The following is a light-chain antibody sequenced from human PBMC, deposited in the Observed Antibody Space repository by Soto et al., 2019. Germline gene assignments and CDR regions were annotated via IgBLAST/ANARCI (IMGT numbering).Light chain of an antibody. CDR3: QHYAGGSRIT. J-gene: IGKJ5*01. Sequence: EIVLTRSPGTLSLSAGSRDTLACMASQSVSSRLAWYQQKPGQATRLFVSGASSRATGIPDRFSGIGFGTDFTLTISRLETEDFALYYCQHYAGGSRITFGQGTRLEIK. CDR2: GAS. CDR1: QSVSSR. V-gene: IGKV3-20*01.